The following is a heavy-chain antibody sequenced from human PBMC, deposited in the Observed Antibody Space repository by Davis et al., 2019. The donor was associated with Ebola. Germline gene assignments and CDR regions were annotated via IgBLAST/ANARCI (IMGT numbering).Heavy chain of an antibody. D-gene: IGHD4-17*01. CDR2: ISYDGSNK. V-gene: IGHV3-30*14. CDR3: TRHVSGDFWYFDL. J-gene: IGHJ2*01. CDR1: GFTFSSYA. Sequence: GESLKISCAASGFTFSSYAMHWVRQAPGKGLEWVAVISYDGSNKYYADSVKGRFTISRDNSKNTVYLQMNSLRAEDTAVYYCTRHVSGDFWYFDLWGRGTLVTVSS.